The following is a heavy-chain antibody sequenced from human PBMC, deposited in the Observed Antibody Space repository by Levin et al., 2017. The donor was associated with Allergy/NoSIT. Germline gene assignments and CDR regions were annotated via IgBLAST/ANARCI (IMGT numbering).Heavy chain of an antibody. CDR3: APKYSNDWYFFGY. D-gene: IGHD6-19*01. CDR2: ISSSGDTI. Sequence: GGSLRLSCAVSGFTFTDYYMSWIRQAPGKGLEWVSYISSSGDTIYYADSVKGRFTISRDNAKNSLYLQMNSLRAEDTAVYYCAPKYSNDWYFFGYWGQGTLVTVSS. CDR1: GFTFTDYY. V-gene: IGHV3-11*01. J-gene: IGHJ4*02.